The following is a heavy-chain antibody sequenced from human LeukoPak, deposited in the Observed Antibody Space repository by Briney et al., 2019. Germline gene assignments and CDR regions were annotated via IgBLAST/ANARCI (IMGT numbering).Heavy chain of an antibody. V-gene: IGHV3-9*01. CDR3: AKEGGDY. Sequence: AGGSLRLSCAASGFTFDDYAMHWVRQAPGKGLEWVSGISWNSGSIGYADSVKGRFTISRDNAKNSLYLQMNSLRAEDTAVYYCAKEGGDYWGQGTLVTVSS. D-gene: IGHD3-16*01. J-gene: IGHJ4*02. CDR2: ISWNSGSI. CDR1: GFTFDDYA.